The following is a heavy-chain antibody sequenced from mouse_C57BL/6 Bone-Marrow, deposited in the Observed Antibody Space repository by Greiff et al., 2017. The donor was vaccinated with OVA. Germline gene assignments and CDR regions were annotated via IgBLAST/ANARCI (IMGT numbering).Heavy chain of an antibody. CDR1: GFSFTSGYD. CDR2: ISYSGST. J-gene: IGHJ2*01. CDR3: ARRGDLYYFDY. D-gene: IGHD2-13*01. V-gene: IGHV3-1*01. Sequence: VQLQQSGPGMVKPSQSLSLTCTVTGFSFTSGYDWHWIRPFPGNKLEWMGYISYSGSTNYNPSLKSRISISHDTSKNHFFLKLNSVTTEDTATDYCARRGDLYYFDYWGKGTTLTVSS.